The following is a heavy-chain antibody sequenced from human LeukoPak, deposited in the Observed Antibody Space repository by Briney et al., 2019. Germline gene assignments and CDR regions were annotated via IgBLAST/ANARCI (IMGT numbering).Heavy chain of an antibody. J-gene: IGHJ6*03. D-gene: IGHD3-3*01. Sequence: HPGGSLRLSCAASGFRFSDYWMTWVRQAPGKGLECVANIKTDGSEKYYPDSVKGRFTISRDKSKNTVYLQMNSLRAEDTAIYYCAKDPYYDLLSGHYYMDVWGKGTTVTVSS. CDR3: AKDPYYDLLSGHYYMDV. V-gene: IGHV3-7*03. CDR1: GFRFSDYW. CDR2: IKTDGSEK.